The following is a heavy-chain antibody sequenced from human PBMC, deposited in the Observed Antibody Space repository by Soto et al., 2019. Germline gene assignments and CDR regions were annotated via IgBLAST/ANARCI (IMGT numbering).Heavy chain of an antibody. J-gene: IGHJ6*02. CDR2: TYYRSKWYN. D-gene: IGHD1-7*01. Sequence: SQTLSLTCAISGDSVSSNSAAWNWIRQSPSRGLEWLGRTYYRSKWYNDYAVSVKSRITIKPDTSKNQLSLQLNSVTPEDTAVYYCARDRTGTTGYYYGMEVWGQRTTVTVSS. V-gene: IGHV6-1*01. CDR1: GDSVSSNSAA. CDR3: ARDRTGTTGYYYGMEV.